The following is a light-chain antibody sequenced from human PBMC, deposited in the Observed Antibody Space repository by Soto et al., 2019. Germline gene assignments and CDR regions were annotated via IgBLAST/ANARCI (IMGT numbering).Light chain of an antibody. CDR2: DAS. Sequence: EIVLTQSPATLSLSPGERVTLSCRASQSVGSYLAWYQHKLGQAPRLLIYDASNRATGIPARFSGSGSGTDFTLTISSLEPEDFAVYYCQQRYNWPLTFDQGTKVEIK. CDR1: QSVGSY. J-gene: IGKJ1*01. CDR3: QQRYNWPLT. V-gene: IGKV3-11*01.